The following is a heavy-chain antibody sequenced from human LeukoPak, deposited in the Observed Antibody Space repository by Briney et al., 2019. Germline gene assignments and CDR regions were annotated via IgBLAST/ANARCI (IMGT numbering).Heavy chain of an antibody. D-gene: IGHD6-19*01. CDR1: GYTFTGYY. CDR3: ARGGDSPSGTSGWYYCVY. J-gene: IGHJ4*02. V-gene: IGHV1-2*02. CDR2: INPNSGGT. Sequence: ASVKVSCKASGYTFTGYYMHWVRQAPGQGLEWMGWINPNSGGTNYAQKFQGRVTMTRDTSISTAYMELSRLRSDDTAVYYCARGGDSPSGTSGWYYCVYWGQGTLVTVSS.